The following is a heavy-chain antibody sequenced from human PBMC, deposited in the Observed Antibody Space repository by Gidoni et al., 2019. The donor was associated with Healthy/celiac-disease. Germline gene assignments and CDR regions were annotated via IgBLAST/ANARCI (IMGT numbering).Heavy chain of an antibody. D-gene: IGHD1-26*01. CDR3: ARGGLYRYSGNYFIDYFDY. J-gene: IGHJ4*02. Sequence: QVQLQQWGARLLKPSETLSLTCAVYGGSFSGYYWSWIRQPPGKGLEWIGEIAHSGSTNYTPSLKSRVTISVDTSKNQFSLKLSSVTAADTAVYYCARGGLYRYSGNYFIDYFDYWGQGTLVTVSS. V-gene: IGHV4-34*01. CDR2: IAHSGST. CDR1: GGSFSGYY.